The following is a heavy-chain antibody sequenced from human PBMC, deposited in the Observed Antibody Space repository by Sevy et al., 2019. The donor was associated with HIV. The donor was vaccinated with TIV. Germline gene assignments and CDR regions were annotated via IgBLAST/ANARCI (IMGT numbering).Heavy chain of an antibody. V-gene: IGHV4-38-2*01. CDR2: IYHSGST. Sequence: SETLSLTCADSGYSISSGYYWGWIRQPPGKGLEWIGSIYHSGSTYYNPSLKSRVTISVDTSKNQFSLKLSSVTAADTAVYYCARRSVDGSRYYWGQGTLVTVSS. CDR3: ARRSVDGSRYY. D-gene: IGHD1-26*01. J-gene: IGHJ4*02. CDR1: GYSISSGYY.